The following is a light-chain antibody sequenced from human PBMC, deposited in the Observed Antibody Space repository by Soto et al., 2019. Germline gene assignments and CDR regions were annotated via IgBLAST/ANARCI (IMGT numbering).Light chain of an antibody. Sequence: QAVVTQPPSASGTPGQRVTISCSGSSSNIGTNTVIWYQQLPGAAPRLLIYSDNQRPSGVPDRFSGSKSGTSASLAISGLQSEDEADYYCAAWDVSLVVFGGGTKLTDL. V-gene: IGLV1-44*01. J-gene: IGLJ2*01. CDR1: SSNIGTNT. CDR3: AAWDVSLVV. CDR2: SDN.